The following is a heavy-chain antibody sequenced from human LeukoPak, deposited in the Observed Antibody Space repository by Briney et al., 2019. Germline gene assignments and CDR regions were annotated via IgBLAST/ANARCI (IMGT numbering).Heavy chain of an antibody. V-gene: IGHV3-23*01. CDR1: GFTFSSYG. Sequence: GGSLRLSCAASGFTFSSYGMSWVRQAPGKGLEWVSAISGSGGSTYYADSVKGRFTISRDNSKNTLYLQMSSLRAEDTAVYYCARGPIYNILTGWRKTYNAFDVWGQGTMVTVSS. J-gene: IGHJ3*01. CDR2: ISGSGGST. CDR3: ARGPIYNILTGWRKTYNAFDV. D-gene: IGHD3-9*01.